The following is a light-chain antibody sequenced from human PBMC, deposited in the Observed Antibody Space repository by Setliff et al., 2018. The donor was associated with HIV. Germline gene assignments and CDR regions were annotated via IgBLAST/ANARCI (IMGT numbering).Light chain of an antibody. Sequence: SYELTQPSSVSVFPGQTARITCSGDVLAKKYARWFQQKAGQAPVMLIYKDTERSSGIPERYSGSSSGTTVTLTISGAQVEDEADYYCYSAAGNIWLFGGGT. CDR1: VLAKKY. J-gene: IGLJ3*02. CDR2: KDT. V-gene: IGLV3-27*01. CDR3: YSAAGNIWL.